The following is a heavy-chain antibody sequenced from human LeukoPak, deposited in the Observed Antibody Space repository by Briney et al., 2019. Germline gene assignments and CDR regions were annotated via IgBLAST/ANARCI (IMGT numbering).Heavy chain of an antibody. Sequence: PGGSLRLSCAASGFTFSSYAMSWVRQAPGKGLEWVSAISGSGGSTYYADSVKGRFTISRDNSKNTLYLQMNSLRAEDTALYYCARTKLWVTFGGVIVRVCYFDYWGQGTLVTVSS. CDR2: ISGSGGST. J-gene: IGHJ4*02. V-gene: IGHV3-23*01. D-gene: IGHD3-16*02. CDR1: GFTFSSYA. CDR3: ARTKLWVTFGGVIVRVCYFDY.